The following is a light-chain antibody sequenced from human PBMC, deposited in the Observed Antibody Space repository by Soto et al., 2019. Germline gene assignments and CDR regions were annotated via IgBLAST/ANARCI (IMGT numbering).Light chain of an antibody. J-gene: IGKJ4*01. CDR2: WAS. CDR1: QSLLYTSDNKNY. Sequence: DIVMTQSPDSLAVSLGERATINCKSSQSLLYTSDNKNYLAWYQQKPGQPPKLIIYWASTRESGVPDRFSGSGSGTDFTLTINSLQAEDVAVYYCQQYYSSPLTFGGGTKVEIK. V-gene: IGKV4-1*01. CDR3: QQYYSSPLT.